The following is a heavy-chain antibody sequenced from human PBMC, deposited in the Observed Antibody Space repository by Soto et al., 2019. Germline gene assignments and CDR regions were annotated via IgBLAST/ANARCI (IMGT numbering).Heavy chain of an antibody. Sequence: SETLSLTCTVSGGSISSGSYYWGWIRRPPGKGLEWIGSLYYSGSTYYNPSLKSRVTISVDTSKNQFSLKLNSVTAADTAVYYCAGLVYGEAQFHFDYWGQGTLVTVSS. CDR3: AGLVYGEAQFHFDY. CDR1: GGSISSGSYY. D-gene: IGHD4-17*01. CDR2: LYYSGST. V-gene: IGHV4-39*01. J-gene: IGHJ4*02.